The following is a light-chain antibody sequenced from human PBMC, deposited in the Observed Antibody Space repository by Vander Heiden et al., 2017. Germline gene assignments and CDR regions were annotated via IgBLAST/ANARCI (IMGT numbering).Light chain of an antibody. CDR1: QRISKY. CDR3: QQSYSTPRIA. J-gene: IGKJ5*01. Sequence: DIQMTQSPFSLSASVGDSVTITCRASQRISKYLNWYQQKPARDPTILIHAASSLQSGVLSRFSGSGSGTDFTLTISSLQPEDFATYYCQQSYSTPRIAFGQGTRLEIK. V-gene: IGKV1-39*01. CDR2: AAS.